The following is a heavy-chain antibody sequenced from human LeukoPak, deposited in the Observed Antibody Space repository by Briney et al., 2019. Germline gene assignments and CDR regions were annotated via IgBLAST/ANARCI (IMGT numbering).Heavy chain of an antibody. J-gene: IGHJ4*02. CDR1: GYTFTCYY. Sequence: ASVKVSCKASGYTFTCYYMHWVRQAPGQGLEWMGWINPNSGGTNYAQKFQGRVTMTRDTSISTAYMELSRLRSDDTAVYYCARGEDGWYNYFDYWGQGTLVTVSS. V-gene: IGHV1-2*02. D-gene: IGHD6-19*01. CDR3: ARGEDGWYNYFDY. CDR2: INPNSGGT.